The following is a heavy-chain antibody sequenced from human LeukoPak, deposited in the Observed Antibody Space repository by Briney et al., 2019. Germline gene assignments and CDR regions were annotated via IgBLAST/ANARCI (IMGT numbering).Heavy chain of an antibody. CDR1: GGSINSSY. J-gene: IGHJ4*02. CDR3: VRQLYPGLPCGAS. CDR2: IYNSTSN. Sequence: SETLSLNCTVSGGSINSSYWTWIRQPPGRGLVWIGYIYNSTSNSYNTSLKSRVTMSLDTSKNQNSLRLNSVTAADTAIYYCVRQLYPGLPCGASWGQGTLVSVSS. D-gene: IGHD3/OR15-3a*01. V-gene: IGHV4-59*08.